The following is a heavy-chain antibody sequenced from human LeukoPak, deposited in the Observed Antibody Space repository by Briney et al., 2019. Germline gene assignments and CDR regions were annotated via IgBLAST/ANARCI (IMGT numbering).Heavy chain of an antibody. CDR2: INHSGST. CDR1: GGSFSGYY. V-gene: IGHV4-34*01. Sequence: PSETLSLTXAVYGGSFSGYYWSWIRQPPGKGLEWIGEINHSGSTNNNPSLKSRVTISVDTSKNQFSLKLSSVTAADTAVYYCARGRVVPAAKYYFDYWGQGTLVTVSS. J-gene: IGHJ4*02. D-gene: IGHD2-2*01. CDR3: ARGRVVPAAKYYFDY.